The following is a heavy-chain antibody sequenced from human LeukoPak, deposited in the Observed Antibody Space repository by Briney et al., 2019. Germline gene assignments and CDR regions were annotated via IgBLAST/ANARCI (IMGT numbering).Heavy chain of an antibody. CDR3: ATMGHYDFWSGYYTGFSERSY. V-gene: IGHV4-59*05. J-gene: IGHJ4*02. CDR1: GGSISSYY. Sequence: PSETLSLTCTVSGGSISSYYWSWIRQPPGKGLEWIGSIYYSGSTYYNPSLKSRVTISVDTSKNQFSLKLSSVTAADTAVYYCATMGHYDFWSGYYTGFSERSYWGQGTLVTVSS. D-gene: IGHD3-3*01. CDR2: IYYSGST.